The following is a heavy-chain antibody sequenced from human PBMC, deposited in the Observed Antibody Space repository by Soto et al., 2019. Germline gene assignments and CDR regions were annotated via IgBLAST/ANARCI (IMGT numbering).Heavy chain of an antibody. CDR3: AKEGRGSGSHYNSFGY. CDR2: IYSTGTT. Sequence: EVQLVVSGGGLIQPGGSLKLSCAASGFTVGNNYMSWVRQAPGKGLELVSLIYSTGTTKYADSVKGRFTVSRDNAKNTLYLQMSSLRAEDTAVYYCAKEGRGSGSHYNSFGYWGQGTLVTVSS. D-gene: IGHD3-10*01. J-gene: IGHJ4*02. CDR1: GFTVGNNY. V-gene: IGHV3-53*01.